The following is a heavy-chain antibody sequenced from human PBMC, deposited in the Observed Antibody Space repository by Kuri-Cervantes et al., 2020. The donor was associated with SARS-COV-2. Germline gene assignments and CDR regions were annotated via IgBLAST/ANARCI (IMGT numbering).Heavy chain of an antibody. J-gene: IGHJ1*01. CDR2: IYYTGKT. D-gene: IGHD4-23*01. Sequence: SETLSLTYTVSGGSISSSRYYWGWIRQPPGKRLEWIGSIYYTGKTFYSPPLKTRVTISVDPSKNQFSLKLSSMTAADTAVYYCATDKPSYGGNGYLQLWGQGTLVTVSS. CDR3: ATDKPSYGGNGYLQL. CDR1: GGSISSSRYY. V-gene: IGHV4-39*07.